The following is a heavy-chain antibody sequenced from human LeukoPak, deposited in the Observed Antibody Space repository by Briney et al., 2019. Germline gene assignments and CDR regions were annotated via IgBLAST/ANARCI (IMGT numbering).Heavy chain of an antibody. CDR1: RFTFSSYG. D-gene: IGHD6-13*01. CDR3: AKDHRGSSWYPNFDY. Sequence: GRSLRLSCAASRFTFSSYGMHWVRQAPGKGLEWVAVTSYDGSNKYYADSVKGRFTISRDNSKNTLYLQMNSLRAEDTAVYYCAKDHRGSSWYPNFDYWGQGTLVTVSS. V-gene: IGHV3-30*18. CDR2: TSYDGSNK. J-gene: IGHJ4*02.